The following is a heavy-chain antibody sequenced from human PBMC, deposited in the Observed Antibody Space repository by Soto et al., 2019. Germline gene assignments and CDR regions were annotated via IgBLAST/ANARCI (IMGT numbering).Heavy chain of an antibody. V-gene: IGHV1-2*02. Sequence: ASVKVSCKASGYTFTGYYMHGVRQAPGQGLEWMGWINPNSGGTNYAQKFQGRVTMTRDTSISTAYMELSRLRSDDTAVYYCARAHIGNRRHIDLDYWRQGTLVTVCS. J-gene: IGHJ4*02. CDR1: GYTFTGYY. CDR3: ARAHIGNRRHIDLDY. CDR2: INPNSGGT.